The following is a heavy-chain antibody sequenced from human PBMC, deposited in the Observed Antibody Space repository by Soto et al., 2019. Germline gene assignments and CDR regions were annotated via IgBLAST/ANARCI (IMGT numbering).Heavy chain of an antibody. Sequence: SETLSLTCAVYGGSFSGYYWSRSRQPPGKGLEWIGEINHSGSTNYNPSLKSGVTISVDTSKNQFSLELSMVTVADTAAYYYARPPRNFYGAGSYADNWFHPWGQGTLVTVSS. CDR1: GGSFSGYY. J-gene: IGHJ5*02. CDR3: ARPPRNFYGAGSYADNWFHP. D-gene: IGHD3-10*01. V-gene: IGHV4-34*01. CDR2: INHSGST.